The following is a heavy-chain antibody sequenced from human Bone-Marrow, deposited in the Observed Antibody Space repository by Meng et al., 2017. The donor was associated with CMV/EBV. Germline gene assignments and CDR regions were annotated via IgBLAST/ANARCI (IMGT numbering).Heavy chain of an antibody. CDR2: IYSGGSST. J-gene: IGHJ6*02. Sequence: GESLKISCAASGFTFSSYAMSWVRQAPGKGLEWVSVIYSGGSSTYYADSVKGRFTISRDNSKNTLYLQMNSLRAEDTAVYYCAKDSYYDILTGYYYYYYGMDFWGQGTMVTVSS. CDR1: GFTFSSYA. V-gene: IGHV3-23*03. CDR3: AKDSYYDILTGYYYYYYGMDF. D-gene: IGHD3-9*01.